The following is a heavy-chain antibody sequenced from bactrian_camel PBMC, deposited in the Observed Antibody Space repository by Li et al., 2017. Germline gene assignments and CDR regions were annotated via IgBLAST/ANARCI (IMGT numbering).Heavy chain of an antibody. V-gene: IGHV3S10*01. Sequence: DVQLVESGGGLVQPWGSLRLSCAASGFTFSDYDMSWVRQAPGKEREGVAYLAINGGTDYTYAVAGRFTISKDNAKDTLYLQMDSLKPEDSAMYYCAADQYAFGLGNAYRYWGQGTQVTVS. CDR2: LAINGGT. J-gene: IGHJ4*01. CDR3: AADQYAFGLGNAYRY. D-gene: IGHD1*01. CDR1: GFTFSDYD.